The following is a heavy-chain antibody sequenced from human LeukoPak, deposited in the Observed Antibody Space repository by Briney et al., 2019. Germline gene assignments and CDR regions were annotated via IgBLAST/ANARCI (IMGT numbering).Heavy chain of an antibody. D-gene: IGHD1-14*01. V-gene: IGHV3-7*01. Sequence: GGSLRLSCAASGFTFSSYWMSWVRQAPGKGLEWVANIKQDGSEKYYVDSVKGRFTVSRDNAKNTLYLQMNSLRAEDTAVYYCARDRIPEPYFDYWGQGTLVTVSS. CDR3: ARDRIPEPYFDY. J-gene: IGHJ4*02. CDR2: IKQDGSEK. CDR1: GFTFSSYW.